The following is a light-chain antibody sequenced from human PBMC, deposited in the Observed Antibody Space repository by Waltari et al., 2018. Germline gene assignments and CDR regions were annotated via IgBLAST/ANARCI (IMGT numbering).Light chain of an antibody. CDR2: GAS. V-gene: IGKV3D-15*01. J-gene: IGKJ3*01. CDR3: QQYNNWPPLFT. Sequence: EIVMTQSPATLSVSPGDRATLPCRAGQTISSNLAWYQQRPAQAPRLLIYGASNRATGIPARFSGTASGTEFTLTISSLQSEDFAVYYCQQYNNWPPLFTFGPGTKVDMK. CDR1: QTISSN.